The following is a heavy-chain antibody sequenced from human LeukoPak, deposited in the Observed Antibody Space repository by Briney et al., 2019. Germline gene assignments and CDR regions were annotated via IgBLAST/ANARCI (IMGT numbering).Heavy chain of an antibody. J-gene: IGHJ4*02. Sequence: PSETLSLTCTVSGGSISSYYWGWIRQPPGKGLEWIGSMYYSGSTYYNPSLKSRVTIPINTSKNQLSLKLSSVTAADTAVYYCARAGGSGLIDYWGQGTLVTVSS. V-gene: IGHV4-39*07. D-gene: IGHD6-19*01. CDR3: ARAGGSGLIDY. CDR2: MYYSGST. CDR1: GGSISSYY.